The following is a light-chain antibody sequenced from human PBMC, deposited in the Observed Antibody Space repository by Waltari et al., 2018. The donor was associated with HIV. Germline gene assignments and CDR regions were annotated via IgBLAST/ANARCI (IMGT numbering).Light chain of an antibody. CDR1: SSNVGSNN. J-gene: IGLJ3*02. CDR2: FNN. V-gene: IGLV1-44*01. Sequence: QSVLTPPPSASGTPGQRVTISCSGGSSNVGSNNVHWYQQLPGEAPKLLIYFNNRRPPGVPDRLSCSKSGTSDSLAIRGRQSEDEADYYCAARDDSLHGVVFGGGTKVTVL. CDR3: AARDDSLHGVV.